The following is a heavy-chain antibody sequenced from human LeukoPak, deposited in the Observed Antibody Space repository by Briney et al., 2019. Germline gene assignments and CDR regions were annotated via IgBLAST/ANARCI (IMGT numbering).Heavy chain of an antibody. CDR2: ISYDGSNK. V-gene: IGHV3-30*18. CDR1: GFTFSSYG. CDR3: AKDRGEQWLVTSFDY. J-gene: IGHJ4*02. Sequence: GGSLRLSCAASGFTFSSYGMHWVRQAPGKGLEWVAVISYDGSNKYYVDSVKGRFTISRDNSKNTLYLQMNSLRPEDTAVYYCAKDRGEQWLVTSFDYWGQGTLVTVSS. D-gene: IGHD6-19*01.